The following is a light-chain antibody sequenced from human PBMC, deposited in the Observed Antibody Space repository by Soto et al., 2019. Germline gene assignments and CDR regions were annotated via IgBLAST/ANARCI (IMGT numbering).Light chain of an antibody. Sequence: LTQSPASLSLSPGERATLSCRASQSVNNFLAWYQQKPGKAPKLLIFAASNLPSGIPSRFSGSGSGTEFTLTITILQPEDYATDVYQWLNSNNWELTFGGGTKVEIK. V-gene: IGKV1-9*01. J-gene: IGKJ4*02. CDR3: QWLNSNNWELT. CDR1: QSVNNF. CDR2: AAS.